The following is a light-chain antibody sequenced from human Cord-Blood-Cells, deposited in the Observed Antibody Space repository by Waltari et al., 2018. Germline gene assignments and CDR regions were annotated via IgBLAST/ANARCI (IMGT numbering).Light chain of an antibody. Sequence: DIQLTQSPSFLSASVGDRVHITCRASQGISSYLAWYQQKPGKAPKLLIYAASTLQSGVPSRFSGSGSGTEFTLTISSLQPEDFATYYCQQLNSFLFTFGPGTKVDIK. CDR3: QQLNSFLFT. CDR2: AAS. V-gene: IGKV1-9*01. CDR1: QGISSY. J-gene: IGKJ3*01.